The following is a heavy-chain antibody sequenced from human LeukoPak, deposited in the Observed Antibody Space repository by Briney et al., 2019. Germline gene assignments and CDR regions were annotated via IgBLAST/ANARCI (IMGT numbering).Heavy chain of an antibody. D-gene: IGHD3-10*01. CDR3: ARDRDGSGSYGY. V-gene: IGHV1-69*05. Sequence: SVKVSCKASGGTFSSYAISWVRQAPGQGLEWMGGIIPIFGTANYAQKFQGRVTITTDESTSIAYMELSSLRSEDTAVYYCARDRDGSGSYGYWGQGTLVTVSS. CDR2: IIPIFGTA. CDR1: GGTFSSYA. J-gene: IGHJ4*02.